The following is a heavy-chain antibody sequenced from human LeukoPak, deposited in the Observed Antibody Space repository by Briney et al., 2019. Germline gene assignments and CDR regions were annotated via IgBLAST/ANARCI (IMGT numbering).Heavy chain of an antibody. CDR1: GGSISSGGYS. Sequence: PSQTLSLTCAVSGGSISSGGYSWSWIRQPPGKGLEWIGYIYHSGSTYYNPSPKSRVTISVDRSKNQFSLKLSSVTAADTAVYYCARAPYGFVGLDYWGQGTLVTVSS. D-gene: IGHD5-24*01. CDR3: ARAPYGFVGLDY. J-gene: IGHJ4*02. CDR2: IYHSGST. V-gene: IGHV4-30-2*01.